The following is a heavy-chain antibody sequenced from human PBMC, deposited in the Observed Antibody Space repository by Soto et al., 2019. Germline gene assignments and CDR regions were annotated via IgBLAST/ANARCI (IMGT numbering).Heavy chain of an antibody. Sequence: QVQLQPGGAGLLKPSETLSLTCAVYGGSFSGYYWSWIRQPPGKGLEWIREINHSGSSNYNPSLKSRVTISVDTSKSQFSLKMSSVTAADTAVYYCAKGITNGYSGQGTLVTVSS. CDR1: GGSFSGYY. CDR2: INHSGSS. V-gene: IGHV4-34*01. D-gene: IGHD3-10*01. CDR3: AKGITNGY. J-gene: IGHJ4*02.